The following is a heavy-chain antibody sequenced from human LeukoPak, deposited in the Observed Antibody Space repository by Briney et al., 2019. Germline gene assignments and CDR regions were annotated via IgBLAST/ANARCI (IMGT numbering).Heavy chain of an antibody. D-gene: IGHD3-10*01. CDR3: ARAHFRGSGKYGGDYFDY. CDR2: IYYSGST. CDR1: GGSISSSSYY. V-gene: IGHV4-39*07. J-gene: IGHJ4*02. Sequence: SETLSLTCTVSGGSISSSSYYWGWIRQPPGKGLEWIGSIYYSGSTYYNPSLKSRVTISVDTSKNQFSLKLSSVTAADTAVYYCARAHFRGSGKYGGDYFDYWGQGTLVTVSS.